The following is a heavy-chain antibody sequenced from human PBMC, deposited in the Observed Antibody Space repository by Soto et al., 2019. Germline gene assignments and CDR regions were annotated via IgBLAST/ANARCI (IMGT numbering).Heavy chain of an antibody. CDR3: ARDGYGYCSSTSCSHWFDP. CDR1: GYTFTSYG. V-gene: IGHV1-18*01. CDR2: ISAYNGNT. D-gene: IGHD2-2*03. J-gene: IGHJ5*02. Sequence: QVQPVQSGAEVKKPGASVKVSCKASGYTFTSYGISWVRQAPGQGLEWMGWISAYNGNTNYAQKLQGRVTMTTDTSTSTAYMELRSLRSDDTAVYYCARDGYGYCSSTSCSHWFDPWGQGTLVTVSS.